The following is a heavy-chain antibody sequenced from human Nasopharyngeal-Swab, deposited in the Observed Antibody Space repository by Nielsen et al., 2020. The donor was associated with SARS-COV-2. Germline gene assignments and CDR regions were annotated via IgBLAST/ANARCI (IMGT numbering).Heavy chain of an antibody. CDR3: ARGSPAVDYGDYSSWAFDT. CDR2: IIPILGIA. Sequence: SVKVSCKASGYTFTSYAISWVRQAPGQGLEWMGGIIPILGIANYAQKFQGRVTITADKSTSTAYMELSSLRSEDTAVYYCARGSPAVDYGDYSSWAFDTWGQGTMVTVSS. V-gene: IGHV1-69*10. J-gene: IGHJ3*02. CDR1: GYTFTSYA. D-gene: IGHD4-17*01.